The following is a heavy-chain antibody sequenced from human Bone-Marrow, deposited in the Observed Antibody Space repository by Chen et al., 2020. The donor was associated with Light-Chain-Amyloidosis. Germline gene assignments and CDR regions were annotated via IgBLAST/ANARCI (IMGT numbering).Heavy chain of an antibody. J-gene: IGHJ4*02. Sequence: EVQLVESGGGLVQSVGSWRLSCGASGFPFTNNWVYWVRQAPGKGLVWVTRLRSDGSGTTYADSVKGRFTISRDNAKNTLYLQMNSLRAEDTAVYYCARVGAVSGLGYWGQGTLVTVSS. D-gene: IGHD6-19*01. V-gene: IGHV3-74*01. CDR3: ARVGAVSGLGY. CDR1: GFPFTNNW. CDR2: LRSDGSGT.